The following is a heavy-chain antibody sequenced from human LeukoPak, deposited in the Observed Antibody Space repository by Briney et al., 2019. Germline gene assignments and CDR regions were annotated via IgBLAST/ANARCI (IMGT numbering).Heavy chain of an antibody. CDR1: GFTFSSYS. V-gene: IGHV3-21*01. CDR3: ARSYYDFWSGYYSSYYYYGMDV. D-gene: IGHD3-3*01. CDR2: ISSSSSYI. Sequence: GGSLRLFCAASGFTFSSYSMNWVRQAPGKGLEWVSSISSSSSYIYYADSVKGRFTISRDNAKNSLYLQMNSLRAEDTAVYYCARSYYDFWSGYYSSYYYYGMDVWGQGTTVTVSS. J-gene: IGHJ6*02.